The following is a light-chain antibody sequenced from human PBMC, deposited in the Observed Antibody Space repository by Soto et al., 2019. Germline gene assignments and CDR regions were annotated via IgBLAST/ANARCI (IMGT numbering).Light chain of an antibody. CDR3: TSFTSSSTLV. Sequence: QSALTQPASVSGSPGQSITISCAGTSSDVGGYNFVSWYQQHPGKAPKLIIFDVNNRPSGVSHRFSGSKSGNTASLTISGLQAEDEADYYCTSFTSSSTLVFGTGTKVTVL. CDR2: DVN. CDR1: SSDVGGYNF. J-gene: IGLJ1*01. V-gene: IGLV2-14*01.